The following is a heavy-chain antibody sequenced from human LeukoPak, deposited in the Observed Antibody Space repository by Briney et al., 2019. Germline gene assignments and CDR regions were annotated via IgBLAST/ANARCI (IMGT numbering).Heavy chain of an antibody. D-gene: IGHD4-17*01. CDR1: GFTVSSNY. CDR2: IYSGSPT. J-gene: IGHJ4*02. CDR3: ARIDYGDPGYFDY. Sequence: GGSLRLFCAASGFTVSSNYMRWVRQAPGKGLEWDSFIYSGSPTYYPASMKGRFTTSGENSKNTRYLQMASLRAEDTAVYYCARIDYGDPGYFDYWGQGNLVTVYS. V-gene: IGHV3-66*01.